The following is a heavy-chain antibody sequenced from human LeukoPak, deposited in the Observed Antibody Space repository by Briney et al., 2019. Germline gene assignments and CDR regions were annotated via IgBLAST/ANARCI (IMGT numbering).Heavy chain of an antibody. J-gene: IGHJ6*03. D-gene: IGHD3-10*01. CDR2: IFSGGTT. CDR1: GFSVSMKY. V-gene: IGHV3-53*01. CDR3: ARFSGPGMQHYYYYMDV. Sequence: PGESLRLSCAASGFSVSMKYMTWVRQAPGKGLEWVSVIFSGGTTYYADSVKGRFTVSRGNSKNMMYLQMNSLRAEDAAVYYCARFSGPGMQHYYYYMDVWGTGTTVTVSS.